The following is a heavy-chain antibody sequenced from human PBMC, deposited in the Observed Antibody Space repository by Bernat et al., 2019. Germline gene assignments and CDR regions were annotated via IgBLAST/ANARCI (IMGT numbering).Heavy chain of an antibody. D-gene: IGHD1-26*01. CDR3: ARDRVGATIANWFDP. Sequence: QVQLVQSGAEVKKPGASVKVSCKASGYTFTSYAMHWVRQAPGQRLEWMGWINAGNGNTKYSQKFQGRVTITRDTSASTAYMELSSLRSEDTAVYYCARDRVGATIANWFDPWGQGTLVTVS. CDR1: GYTFTSYA. V-gene: IGHV1-3*01. J-gene: IGHJ5*02. CDR2: INAGNGNT.